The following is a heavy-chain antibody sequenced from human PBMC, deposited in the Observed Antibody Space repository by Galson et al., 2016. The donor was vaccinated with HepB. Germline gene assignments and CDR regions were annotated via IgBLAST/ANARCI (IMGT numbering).Heavy chain of an antibody. CDR3: AREPGYCSSTSRCDAFDI. J-gene: IGHJ3*02. Sequence: SLRLSCAASGFTFSSYAMHWVRQAPGKGLEWVAFISYHGSNKYYADSVKGRFTISRDNFKNTLYLQMNSLRAEDTAVYYCAREPGYCSSTSRCDAFDIWGRGTMVTVSS. CDR2: ISYHGSNK. V-gene: IGHV3-30-3*01. CDR1: GFTFSSYA. D-gene: IGHD2-2*01.